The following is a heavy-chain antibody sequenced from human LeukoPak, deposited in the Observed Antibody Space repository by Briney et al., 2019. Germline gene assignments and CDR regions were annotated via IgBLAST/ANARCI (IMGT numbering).Heavy chain of an antibody. D-gene: IGHD2-2*01. CDR3: ARDGLGVVPPGGINYYYMDV. CDR1: GFTFSSYA. Sequence: GGSLRLSCAASGFTFSSYAMHWVRQAPGKGLEWVAVISYDGSNKYYADSVKGRFTISRDNSKNTLYLQMNSLRAEDTAVYYCARDGLGVVPPGGINYYYMDVWGKGTTVTVSS. J-gene: IGHJ6*03. V-gene: IGHV3-30-3*01. CDR2: ISYDGSNK.